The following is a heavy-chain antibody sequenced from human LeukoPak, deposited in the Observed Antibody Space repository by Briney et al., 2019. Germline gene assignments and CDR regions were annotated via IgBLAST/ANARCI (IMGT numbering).Heavy chain of an antibody. V-gene: IGHV3-48*03. D-gene: IGHD6-13*01. Sequence: PGGSLRLSCTASGFTFGSYAMSWVRQAPGKGLEWVSYISGSGATIYYADSVKGRFTISRDNAKNSLYLQMNSLRAEDTAVYYCARRGSSWYIVDYWGQGTLVTVSS. J-gene: IGHJ4*02. CDR1: GFTFGSYA. CDR3: ARRGSSWYIVDY. CDR2: ISGSGATI.